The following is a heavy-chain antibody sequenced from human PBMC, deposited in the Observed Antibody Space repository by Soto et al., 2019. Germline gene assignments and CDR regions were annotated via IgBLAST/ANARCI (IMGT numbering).Heavy chain of an antibody. Sequence: ASVKVSCKASGYTFTSYDINWVRQATGQGLEWMGWMNPNSGNTGYVKKFQGRVTMTRDTSMSTAYMELSSLRSEDTAVYYCARGIKYGDCSRWFDPWGPGTLVTVSS. CDR3: ARGIKYGDCSRWFDP. D-gene: IGHD2-21*02. J-gene: IGHJ5*02. V-gene: IGHV1-8*01. CDR2: MNPNSGNT. CDR1: GYTFTSYD.